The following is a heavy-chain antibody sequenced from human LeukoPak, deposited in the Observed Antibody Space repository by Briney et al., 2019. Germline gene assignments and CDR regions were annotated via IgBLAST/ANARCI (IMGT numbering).Heavy chain of an antibody. V-gene: IGHV3-48*03. Sequence: GGSLRLSCAASGFTFSSYEMNWVRQAPGKGLEWVSYISSSGSTIYYADSVKGRFTIPRDNAKNSLYLQMNSLRAEDTAVYYCAYAIAGSWDMGGQGTLVTVSS. CDR1: GFTFSSYE. CDR3: AYAIAGSWDM. J-gene: IGHJ4*02. D-gene: IGHD2-8*01. CDR2: ISSSGSTI.